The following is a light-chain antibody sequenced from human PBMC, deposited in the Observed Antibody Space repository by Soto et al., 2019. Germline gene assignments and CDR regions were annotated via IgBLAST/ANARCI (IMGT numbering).Light chain of an antibody. J-gene: IGKJ1*01. CDR1: QSLSGRY. Sequence: LTQSPGTLALSPGAGATLSGLASQSLSGRYLAWYQQKPGQAPRLLIYGASTRATGIPDRFSGSGSGTDFTLTISRLEPEDFAIYYCQQYDSSPRTFGQGTKVDIK. CDR3: QQYDSSPRT. CDR2: GAS. V-gene: IGKV3-20*01.